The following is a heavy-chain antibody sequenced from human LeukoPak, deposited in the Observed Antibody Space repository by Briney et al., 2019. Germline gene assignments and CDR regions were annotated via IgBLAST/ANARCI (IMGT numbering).Heavy chain of an antibody. CDR1: GYRFTDYW. V-gene: IGHV5-51*01. CDR2: ISPEDSDT. D-gene: IGHD4-17*01. CDR3: ARYRGDYVSLPSPFDY. Sequence: GESLKISCKGSGYRFTDYWIGWVRQTPGKGLEWMGIISPEDSDTRYSPSIQGQVTISADESISTAYLQWSSLKASDTALYYCARYRGDYVSLPSPFDYWGQGTLVTVSS. J-gene: IGHJ4*02.